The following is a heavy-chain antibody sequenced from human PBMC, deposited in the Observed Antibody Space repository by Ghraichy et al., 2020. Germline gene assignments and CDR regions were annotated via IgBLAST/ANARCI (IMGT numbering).Heavy chain of an antibody. J-gene: IGHJ3*02. CDR3: ARDLGHNAFDI. Sequence: GESLNISCEASGFTFSSSWMTWVRQAPGKGLEWVANIKTDGSKQYYVDSVRGRFTISRDNAKNSLSLQMNSLRAEDTALYYCARDLGHNAFDIWGQGTMVTVSS. CDR2: IKTDGSKQ. V-gene: IGHV3-7*01. D-gene: IGHD7-27*01. CDR1: GFTFSSSW.